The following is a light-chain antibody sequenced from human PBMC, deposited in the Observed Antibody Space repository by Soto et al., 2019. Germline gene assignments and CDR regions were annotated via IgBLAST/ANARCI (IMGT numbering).Light chain of an antibody. V-gene: IGKV1-39*01. J-gene: IGKJ1*01. CDR1: QSISSY. CDR2: AAS. CDR3: QQSYCPPRT. Sequence: DIQMTQSSSYLSASVGDRVTITCRASQSISSYLNWYQQKPGKAPKLLIYAASSLQSGVPSRFSGSGSGTDFTLTISSLQPEDFATYYCQQSYCPPRTFGQGTKVDIK.